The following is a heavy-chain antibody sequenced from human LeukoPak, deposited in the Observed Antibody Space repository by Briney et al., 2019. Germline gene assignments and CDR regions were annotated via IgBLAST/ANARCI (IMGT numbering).Heavy chain of an antibody. Sequence: PGASLRFSCAASGFTFSSYAMSWVRQAPGKGLEWVSAISGSGGSTYYADSVKGRFTISRDNSKNTLYLQMNSLRAGDTAVYYCAATTPLSYYFDYWGQGTLVTVSS. CDR2: ISGSGGST. V-gene: IGHV3-23*01. CDR1: GFTFSSYA. CDR3: AATTPLSYYFDY. D-gene: IGHD1-14*01. J-gene: IGHJ4*02.